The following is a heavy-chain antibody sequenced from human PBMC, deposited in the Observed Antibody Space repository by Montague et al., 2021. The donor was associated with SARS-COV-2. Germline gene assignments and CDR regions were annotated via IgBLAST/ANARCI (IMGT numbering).Heavy chain of an antibody. Sequence: TLSLTCTVSGDSITSKTHYWDWVRQPAGKGLEWIGRLLTSGATNFNPSLKSRLTIFRDTSKNEFYLKLSSVTAADTAVYYCARDSPHFDFWRGHYGDKYYMDIWGKGTTVTVS. D-gene: IGHD3-3*01. V-gene: IGHV4-61*02. J-gene: IGHJ6*03. CDR2: LLTSGAT. CDR1: GDSITSKTHY. CDR3: ARDSPHFDFWRGHYGDKYYMDI.